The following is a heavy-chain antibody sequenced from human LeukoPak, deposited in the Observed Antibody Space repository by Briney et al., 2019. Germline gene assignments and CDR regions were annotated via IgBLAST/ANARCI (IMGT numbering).Heavy chain of an antibody. CDR1: GFTFSDYY. Sequence: PGGSLRLSCAASGFTFSDYYMSWIRQAPGKGLEWVSYISSSGSTIYYADSVKGRFIISRDNAKNSLYLQMNSLRAEDTAVYYCAHTAMVEAFDIWGQGTMVTVSS. J-gene: IGHJ3*02. V-gene: IGHV3-11*04. CDR2: ISSSGSTI. D-gene: IGHD5-18*01. CDR3: AHTAMVEAFDI.